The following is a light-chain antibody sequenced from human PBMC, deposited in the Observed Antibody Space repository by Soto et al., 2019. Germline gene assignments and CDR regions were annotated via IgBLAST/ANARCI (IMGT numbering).Light chain of an antibody. CDR1: SSDVGSYNL. CDR2: EGS. V-gene: IGLV2-23*01. Sequence: QSVLTQPASVSGSPGQSITISCTGTSSDVGSYNLVSWYQQHPGKAPKLMIYEGSKRPSGVSNRFSGSKSGNTASLTISGLHAEDEADYYCCSYAGSSTLDVVFGGGTKVTVL. J-gene: IGLJ2*01. CDR3: CSYAGSSTLDVV.